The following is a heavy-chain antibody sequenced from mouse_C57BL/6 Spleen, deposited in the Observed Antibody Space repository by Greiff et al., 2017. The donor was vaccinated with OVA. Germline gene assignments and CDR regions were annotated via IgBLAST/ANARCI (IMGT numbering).Heavy chain of an antibody. D-gene: IGHD2-4*01. CDR3: ARFYYDYGEDD. CDR1: GYTFTSYW. Sequence: QVQLQQPGAELVKPGASVKMSCKASGYTFTSYWITWVKQRPGQGLEWIGDIYPGSGSTNYNEKFKSKATLPVDTSSSTAYMQLSSLTSEDSAVYYCARFYYDYGEDDWGQGTTLTVSS. V-gene: IGHV1-55*01. J-gene: IGHJ2*01. CDR2: IYPGSGST.